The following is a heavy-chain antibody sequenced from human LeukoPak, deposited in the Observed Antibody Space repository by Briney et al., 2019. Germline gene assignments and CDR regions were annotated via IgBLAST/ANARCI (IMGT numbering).Heavy chain of an antibody. Sequence: SVKVSCKASGGTFSSYAISWVRQAPGQGLEWMGGIIPIFGTANYAQKFQGRVTITTDESTSTAYMELSSLRSEDTAVYYCARASEYSSSWTDAFDIWAKGQWSPSLQ. CDR2: IIPIFGTA. V-gene: IGHV1-69*05. D-gene: IGHD6-6*01. CDR1: GGTFSSYA. J-gene: IGHJ3*02. CDR3: ARASEYSSSWTDAFDI.